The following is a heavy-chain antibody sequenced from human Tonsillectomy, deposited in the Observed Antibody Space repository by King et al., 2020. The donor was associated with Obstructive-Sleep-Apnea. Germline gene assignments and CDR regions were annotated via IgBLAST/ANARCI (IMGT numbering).Heavy chain of an antibody. CDR2: INDSGST. Sequence: VQLQQWGAGLLKPSETLSLTCAVYGGSFSGYYWSWIRQPPGKGLEWIGEINDSGSTNYNPSLKSRVTISVDTSKNQFSVKMSSVTAADTAVYYCARGGYSYGYGYWGQGTQVTVSS. CDR1: GGSFSGYY. V-gene: IGHV4-34*01. CDR3: ARGGYSYGYGY. J-gene: IGHJ4*02. D-gene: IGHD5-18*01.